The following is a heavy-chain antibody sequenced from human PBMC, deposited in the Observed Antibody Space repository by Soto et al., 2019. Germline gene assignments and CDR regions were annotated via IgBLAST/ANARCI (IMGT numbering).Heavy chain of an antibody. J-gene: IGHJ4*02. CDR3: TRLTYSSSSAPFDS. CDR1: GGSISSSLYY. D-gene: IGHD5-18*01. Sequence: KTSETLSLTCGVSGGSISSSLYYWGYIRQAPGKGLEWIGSVFHSGSTYYNPSLKSRLTISVDTSRNQFSLRLASVTAADTAIYYCTRLTYSSSSAPFDSWGQGTLVTVSS. CDR2: VFHSGST. V-gene: IGHV4-39*01.